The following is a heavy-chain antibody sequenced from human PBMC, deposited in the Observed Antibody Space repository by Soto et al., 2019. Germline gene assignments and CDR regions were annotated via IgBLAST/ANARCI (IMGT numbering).Heavy chain of an antibody. J-gene: IGHJ6*02. CDR2: INPSGGST. CDR1: GYTFTSYY. CDR3: ARAFGGVSRRNYYGMDV. Sequence: ASVKVSCKASGYTFTSYYMPWVRQGPGQGLEWMGIINPSGGSTSYAQKFQCRVTMTRDTYKSTVYMELSSLRAEDTAVYYCARAFGGVSRRNYYGMDVWGQGTTVTVSS. D-gene: IGHD3-10*01. V-gene: IGHV1-46*01.